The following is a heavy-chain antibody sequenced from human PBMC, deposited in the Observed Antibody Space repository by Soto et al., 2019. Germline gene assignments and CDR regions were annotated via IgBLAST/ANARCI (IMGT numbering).Heavy chain of an antibody. Sequence: GASVKVSCKASGGTFSSYAISWVRQAPGQGLEKKGGIIPIFGTANYAQKFQGRVTITADESTSTAYMELSSLRSEDTAVFFFARIRDYYDSSGYYFDYWGQGTLVTVSS. CDR3: ARIRDYYDSSGYYFDY. V-gene: IGHV1-69*13. D-gene: IGHD3-22*01. CDR2: IIPIFGTA. CDR1: GGTFSSYA. J-gene: IGHJ4*02.